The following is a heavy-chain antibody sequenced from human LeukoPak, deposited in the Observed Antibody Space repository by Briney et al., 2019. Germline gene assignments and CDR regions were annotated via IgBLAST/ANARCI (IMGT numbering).Heavy chain of an antibody. D-gene: IGHD3-3*01. CDR3: ARNEWSQRHFDY. CDR2: INYSGNT. CDR1: GSSFSSSNW. V-gene: IGHV4-28*01. Sequence: PSDTLSLTCAVSGSSFSSSNWWGRIRQPPGKGQEWFGYINYSGNTYYNPSLKGRVTMSIDRSKNQLSLKMSTVTAVDTAVYYFARNEWSQRHFDYWGQGSLVTVSS. J-gene: IGHJ4*02.